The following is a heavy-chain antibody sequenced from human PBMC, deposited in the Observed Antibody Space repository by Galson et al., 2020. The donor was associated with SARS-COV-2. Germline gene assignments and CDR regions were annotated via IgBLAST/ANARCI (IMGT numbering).Heavy chain of an antibody. Sequence: NSGGSLRLSCAASGFTFSSYSMNWVRQAPGKGLEWVSSISSSSSYIYYADSVKGRFTISRDNAKNSLYLQMNSLRAEDTAVYYCATSHRTSGYYPYYFDYWGQGTLVTVSS. J-gene: IGHJ4*02. CDR3: ATSHRTSGYYPYYFDY. CDR2: ISSSSSYI. CDR1: GFTFSSYS. D-gene: IGHD3-22*01. V-gene: IGHV3-21*01.